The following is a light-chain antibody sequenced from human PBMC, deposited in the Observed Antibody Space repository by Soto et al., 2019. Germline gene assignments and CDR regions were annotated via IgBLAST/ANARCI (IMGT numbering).Light chain of an antibody. CDR2: FTS. J-gene: IGKJ4*01. CDR3: QQYNTWPLT. Sequence: EIVMTQSPATLSVSPGERATLSCRASQSLSNHLAWYQQKPGQAPRLLIYFTSTRATGIPARFSGSGSGTEFTLTISSLQSEDFAVYYCQQYNTWPLTFGGGTKVE. CDR1: QSLSNH. V-gene: IGKV3-15*01.